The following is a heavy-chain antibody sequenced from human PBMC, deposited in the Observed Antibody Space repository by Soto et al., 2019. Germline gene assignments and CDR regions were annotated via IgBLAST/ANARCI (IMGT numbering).Heavy chain of an antibody. CDR2: IWYDGSNR. D-gene: IGHD1-1*01. J-gene: IGHJ4*02. CDR1: GFTISTHG. V-gene: IGHV3-33*01. CDR3: AAATTRNVPFHY. Sequence: QVQLVESGGGVVQPGTSLRLSCAASGFTISTHGMHWVRQAPGKGLEWVANIWYDGSNRFYGDSVKGRFTISKDNSTNTLYLPMSRLRAADTAVYYCAAATTRNVPFHYWGQGTQVSFSS.